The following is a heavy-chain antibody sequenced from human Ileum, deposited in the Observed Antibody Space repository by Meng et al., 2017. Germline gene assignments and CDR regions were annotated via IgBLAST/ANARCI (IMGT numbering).Heavy chain of an antibody. J-gene: IGHJ4*02. D-gene: IGHD3-3*01. CDR1: GGSVSSNIAA. Sequence: QELLKQSGPGLVKPPPTLLLRCAVSGGSVSSNIAAWNWIRQSPLGGLEWLGRTYYRSKWYSEYAVSVKSRISITPDTSKNQFSLQMNSVTPEDTAVYYCASGSGSLDYWGPGTLVTVSS. CDR2: TYYRSKWYS. V-gene: IGHV6-1*01. CDR3: ASGSGSLDY.